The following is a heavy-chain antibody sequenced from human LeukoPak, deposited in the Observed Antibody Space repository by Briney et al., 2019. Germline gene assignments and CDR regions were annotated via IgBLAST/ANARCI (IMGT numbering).Heavy chain of an antibody. D-gene: IGHD1-26*01. CDR2: ISYSGSTK. V-gene: IGHV3-48*03. CDR1: GFTFSRYE. Sequence: GGSLRLSCAASGFTFSRYEMNWVRQAPGKGLGWVSYISYSGSTKYYADSVKGRFTISRDNAKNSLYLQMNSLRAEDTAVYYCAKGSSGSYQSSDYWGQGTLVTVSS. CDR3: AKGSSGSYQSSDY. J-gene: IGHJ4*02.